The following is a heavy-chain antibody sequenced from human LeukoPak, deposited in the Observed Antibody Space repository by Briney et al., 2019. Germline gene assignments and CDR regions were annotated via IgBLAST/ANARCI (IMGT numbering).Heavy chain of an antibody. CDR2: IYPGDSDT. J-gene: IGHJ4*02. D-gene: IGHD4-17*01. V-gene: IGHV5-51*01. Sequence: GGSLQISCKGSGFRFTSYWFCWVRQMPGKGLAWMGIIYPGDSDTRYNPSFQGQVTISADKSISTAYLQWSSLKASDTAMYYCARGRDYGDNHFDYWGQGTLVTVSS. CDR3: ARGRDYGDNHFDY. CDR1: GFRFTSYW.